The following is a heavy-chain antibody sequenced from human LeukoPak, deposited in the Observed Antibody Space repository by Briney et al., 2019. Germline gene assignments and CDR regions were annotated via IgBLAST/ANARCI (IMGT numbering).Heavy chain of an antibody. V-gene: IGHV3-30-3*01. D-gene: IGHD5-12*01. CDR2: ISYDGSNK. Sequence: PGGSLRLSCAASGFTFSSYAMHWVRQAPGKGLEWVAVISYDGSNKYYADSVRGRFTISRDNSKNTLYLQMNSLRAEDTAVYYCARDPNVDIVPEYSDYWGQGTLVTVSS. CDR1: GFTFSSYA. CDR3: ARDPNVDIVPEYSDY. J-gene: IGHJ4*02.